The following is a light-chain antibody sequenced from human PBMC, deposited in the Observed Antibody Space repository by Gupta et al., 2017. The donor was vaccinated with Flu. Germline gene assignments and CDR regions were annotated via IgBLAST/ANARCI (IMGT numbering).Light chain of an antibody. CDR2: KAS. Sequence: DAVMTQSPLSLPVTVGQPASISCRSSESLVFSDGDSYVSWFHQRPGQSLRRLIYKASNRDSGVPDRISGSGSGTDFTLKISRVEAEDVGIYYCMHSTRWPWTFGQGTKVEI. CDR1: ESLVFSDGDSY. V-gene: IGKV2-30*01. CDR3: MHSTRWPWT. J-gene: IGKJ1*01.